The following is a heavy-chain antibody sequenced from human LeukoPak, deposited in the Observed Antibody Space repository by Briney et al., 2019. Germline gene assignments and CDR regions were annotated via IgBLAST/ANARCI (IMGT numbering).Heavy chain of an antibody. CDR1: GFTFSSYA. D-gene: IGHD6-19*01. CDR3: ARDAAVAGYGMDV. Sequence: PGGSLRLSCAASGFTFSSYAMSWIRQPPGKGLEWIGYIYYSGSTNYNPSLKSRVTISVDTSKNQFSLKLSSVTAADTAVYYCARDAAVAGYGMDVWGQGTTVTVSS. V-gene: IGHV4-59*01. CDR2: IYYSGST. J-gene: IGHJ6*02.